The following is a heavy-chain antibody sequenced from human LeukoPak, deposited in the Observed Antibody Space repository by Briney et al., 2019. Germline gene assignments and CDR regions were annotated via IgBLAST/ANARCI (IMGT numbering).Heavy chain of an antibody. CDR3: ARGTYSGYDQVFDY. CDR1: GGSISSGGYY. V-gene: IGHV4-31*03. CDR2: IYYSGST. J-gene: IGHJ4*02. Sequence: SQTLPLTCTVSGGSISSGGYYWSWIRQHPGKGLEWIGYIYYSGSTYYNPSLKSRVTISVDTSKNQFSLKLSSVTAADTAVYYCARGTYSGYDQVFDYWGQGTLVTVSS. D-gene: IGHD5-12*01.